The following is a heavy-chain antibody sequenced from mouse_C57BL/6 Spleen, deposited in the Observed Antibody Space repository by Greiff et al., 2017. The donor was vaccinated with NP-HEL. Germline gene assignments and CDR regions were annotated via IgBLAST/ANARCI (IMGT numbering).Heavy chain of an antibody. CDR3: ARSETGGFDY. Sequence: VKLVESGAELARPGASVKLSCKASGYTFTSYGISWVKQRTGQGLEWIGEIYPRSGNTYYNEKFKGKATLTADKSSSTAYMELRSLTSEDSAVYFCARSETGGFDYWGQGTTLTVSS. D-gene: IGHD4-1*01. V-gene: IGHV1-81*01. CDR2: IYPRSGNT. CDR1: GYTFTSYG. J-gene: IGHJ2*01.